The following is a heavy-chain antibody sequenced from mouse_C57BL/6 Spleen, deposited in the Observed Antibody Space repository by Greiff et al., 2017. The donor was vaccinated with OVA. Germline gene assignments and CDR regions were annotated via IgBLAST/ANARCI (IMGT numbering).Heavy chain of an antibody. CDR3: ARRRDSNYGAMDY. V-gene: IGHV1-63*01. J-gene: IGHJ4*01. D-gene: IGHD2-5*01. Sequence: QVQLQQSGAELVRPGTSVKMSCKASGYTFTNYWIGWAKQRPGHGLEWIGDIYPGGGYTNYNEKFKGKATLTADKSSSTAYMQFSSLTSEDSAIYYCARRRDSNYGAMDYWGQGTSVTVSS. CDR1: GYTFTNYW. CDR2: IYPGGGYT.